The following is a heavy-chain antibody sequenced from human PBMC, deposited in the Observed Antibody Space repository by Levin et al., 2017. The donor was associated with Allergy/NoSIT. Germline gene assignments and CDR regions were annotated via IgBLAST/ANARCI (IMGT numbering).Heavy chain of an antibody. Sequence: GGSLRLSCAASGFIFSSHTMTWVRQAPGKGLEWVASISTTNSYIYYADSVKGRFTISRDNARNSLYLQMNSLRAEDTAVYYCGRDQAEADRGDGFNDYWGRGTLVTVSS. CDR1: GFIFSSHT. CDR3: GRDQAEADRGDGFNDY. J-gene: IGHJ4*02. D-gene: IGHD6-13*01. V-gene: IGHV3-21*01. CDR2: ISTTNSYI.